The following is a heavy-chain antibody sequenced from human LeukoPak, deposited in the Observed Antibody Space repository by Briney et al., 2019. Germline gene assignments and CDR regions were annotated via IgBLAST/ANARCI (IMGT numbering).Heavy chain of an antibody. CDR2: ISSSGSTI. V-gene: IGHV3-11*01. D-gene: IGHD2-2*01. Sequence: GGSLRLSCAASGFTVSSNYMSWVRQAPGKGLEWVSYISSSGSTIYYADSVKGRFTISRDNAKNSLYLQMNSLRAEDTAVCYCASQYQLLLNYFDYWGQGTLVTVSS. CDR1: GFTVSSNY. J-gene: IGHJ4*02. CDR3: ASQYQLLLNYFDY.